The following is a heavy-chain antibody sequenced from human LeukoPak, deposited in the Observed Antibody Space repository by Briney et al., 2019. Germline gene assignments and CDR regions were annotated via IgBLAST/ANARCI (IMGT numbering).Heavy chain of an antibody. CDR3: ARSYSSSVSLAFVY. Sequence: GGSLRLSCAASGFTVSSNYMSWVRQAPGKGLEWVSVIYSCGSTYYADSVKGRFTISRDNSKNTLYLQMNSLRAEDTAVYYCARSYSSSVSLAFVYWGQGTLVTVSS. CDR1: GFTVSSNY. D-gene: IGHD6-13*01. CDR2: IYSCGST. V-gene: IGHV3-53*05. J-gene: IGHJ4*02.